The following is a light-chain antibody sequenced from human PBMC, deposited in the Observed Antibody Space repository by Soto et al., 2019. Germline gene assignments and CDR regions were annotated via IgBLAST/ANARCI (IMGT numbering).Light chain of an antibody. Sequence: GLAQPPAVSAAPGQKVTISCSGSSSNIGGNSVSWYQQLPGTAPKLLIYDDNKRPSGIPDRFSGSKSGTSATLGITGFQTGDEADYYCGSWDSSLSAYVFGTGTKV. V-gene: IGLV1-51*01. CDR1: SSNIGGNS. CDR3: GSWDSSLSAYV. J-gene: IGLJ1*01. CDR2: DDN.